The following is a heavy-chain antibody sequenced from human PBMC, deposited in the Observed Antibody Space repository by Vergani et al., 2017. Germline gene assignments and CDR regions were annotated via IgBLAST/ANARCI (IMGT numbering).Heavy chain of an antibody. Sequence: QVQLVQSGAEMKKPGSSVKVSCKSSGGTFSSYTFIWVRLAPGQGLDWMGSIVPILDRKEYAQKFQGRVAITADTSTSTVYMELSSLRSEDTAVYYCARDLGRSRVNSHYGMGVWGKGTTVTVSS. CDR1: GGTFSSYT. D-gene: IGHD4-23*01. CDR3: ARDLGRSRVNSHYGMGV. V-gene: IGHV1-69*08. J-gene: IGHJ6*04. CDR2: IVPILDRK.